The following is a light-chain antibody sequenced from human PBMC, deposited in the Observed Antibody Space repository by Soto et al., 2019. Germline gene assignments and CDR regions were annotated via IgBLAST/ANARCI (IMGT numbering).Light chain of an antibody. J-gene: IGKJ5*01. CDR1: QGISSY. CDR2: AAS. V-gene: IGKV1-9*01. Sequence: DIQLTQSPSFLSASVGDRVTITCRASQGISSYLAWYQQRPGKAPKLLIYAASTLQSGVPSSLSGSGSGTELTLTINSLQPEDFATCYCQQRITNAITFGPGTRVEIK. CDR3: QQRITNAIT.